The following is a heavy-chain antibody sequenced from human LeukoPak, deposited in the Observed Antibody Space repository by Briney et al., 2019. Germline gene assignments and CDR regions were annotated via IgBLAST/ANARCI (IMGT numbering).Heavy chain of an antibody. J-gene: IGHJ4*02. CDR3: ARSGECSGGSCDPNYFDY. CDR1: GYSFTYW. D-gene: IGHD2-15*01. V-gene: IGHV5-51*01. CDR2: VYLGDSDT. Sequence: GESLKISCKDSGYSFTYWIAWVRQMPGKGLEWMGIVYLGDSDTRYSPSFQGQVTISADKSISTAYLQWSSLKASDTAMYYCARSGECSGGSCDPNYFDYWGQGTLVTVSS.